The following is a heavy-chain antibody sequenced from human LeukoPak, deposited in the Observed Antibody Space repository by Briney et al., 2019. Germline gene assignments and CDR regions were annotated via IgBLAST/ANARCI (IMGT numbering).Heavy chain of an antibody. Sequence: ASVKVSCKASGGTFSSYAISWVRQAPGQGLEWVGGIIPIFGSANYAQKFQGRVTITTDESTTTAYMELSSLRSDDTAVYYCASSIYSGYGFDYWGQGTLVTVSS. CDR3: ASSIYSGYGFDY. CDR2: IIPIFGSA. V-gene: IGHV1-69*05. D-gene: IGHD5-12*01. CDR1: GGTFSSYA. J-gene: IGHJ4*02.